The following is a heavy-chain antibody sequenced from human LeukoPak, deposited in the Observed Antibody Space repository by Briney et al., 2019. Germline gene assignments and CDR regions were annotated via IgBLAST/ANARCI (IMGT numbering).Heavy chain of an antibody. CDR2: IRGSGVNT. J-gene: IGHJ3*02. V-gene: IGHV3-23*01. Sequence: GGSLRLSYTASGFSFSAYVMMCVRPAPGKGPEWVSAIRGSGVNTYYADSVEGRFTISRDNSKFTFFLQMNSLRAEDTAVYYCARDPNGDYIGAFDMWGPGTMATVSS. CDR3: ARDPNGDYIGAFDM. D-gene: IGHD4-17*01. CDR1: GFSFSAYV.